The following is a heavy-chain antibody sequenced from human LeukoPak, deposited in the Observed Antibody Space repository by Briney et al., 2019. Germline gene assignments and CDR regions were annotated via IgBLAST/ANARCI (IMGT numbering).Heavy chain of an antibody. CDR1: GFTFDAYS. J-gene: IGHJ4*02. CDR3: AKDMSEDGYNWGFDY. Sequence: GSLRLSCAASGFTFDAYSMYWVRQPPGKGLECVAVISWHGGSPHYADSVKGRFTISRDNDKNSLYLQMNSQRTEDTALYYCAKDMSEDGYNWGFDYWGQGTLVTVSS. V-gene: IGHV3-43*01. CDR2: ISWHGGSP. D-gene: IGHD5-24*01.